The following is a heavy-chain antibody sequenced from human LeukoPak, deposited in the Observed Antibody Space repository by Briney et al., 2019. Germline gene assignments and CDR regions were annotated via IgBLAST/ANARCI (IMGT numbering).Heavy chain of an antibody. CDR1: GFTFSSYW. Sequence: GGSLXXSCAASGFTFSSYWMHWVGQAPGKGLVWVSRINSDGSSTMYAESVKGGLTISRDKAKNTVYMQMNSLRAEDTAVYYCARDDAGYSYDPRGWFDHWGQGTLVTVSS. D-gene: IGHD5-18*01. CDR2: INSDGSST. V-gene: IGHV3-74*03. CDR3: ARDDAGYSYDPRGWFDH. J-gene: IGHJ5*02.